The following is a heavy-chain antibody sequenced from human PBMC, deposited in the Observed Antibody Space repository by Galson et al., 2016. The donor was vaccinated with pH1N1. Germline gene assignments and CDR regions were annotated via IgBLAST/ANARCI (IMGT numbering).Heavy chain of an antibody. Sequence: SLRLSCAASGFTFSNDAMSWVRQAPGKRLEWVSTVGRSGHNTHYTDSVRGRFTISRDNSRNTLYLQMSSLRAEDTAVYFRTKDTDEMVGSSSNWGQGALVTVSS. D-gene: IGHD1-26*01. V-gene: IGHV3-23*01. CDR2: VGRSGHNT. CDR3: TKDTDEMVGSSSN. J-gene: IGHJ4*02. CDR1: GFTFSNDA.